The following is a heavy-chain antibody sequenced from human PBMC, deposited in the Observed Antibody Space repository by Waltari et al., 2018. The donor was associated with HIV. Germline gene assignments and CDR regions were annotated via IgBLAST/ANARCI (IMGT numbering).Heavy chain of an antibody. CDR3: ARGSAVAFSLDV. Sequence: QLQLQESGPGLVKPSETLSLPCTVSGGSISSSSYYWGWIRQPPGKGLEWIGSIYYTGSTYYDPSRKSRVTISVDTSKNQFSLKLSAVTAADTAVYYGARGSAVAFSLDVWGQGTTVTVSS. CDR1: GGSISSSSYY. D-gene: IGHD6-19*01. J-gene: IGHJ6*02. CDR2: IYYTGST. V-gene: IGHV4-39*07.